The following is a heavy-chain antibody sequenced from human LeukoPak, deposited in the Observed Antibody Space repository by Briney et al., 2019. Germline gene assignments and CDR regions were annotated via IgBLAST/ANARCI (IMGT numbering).Heavy chain of an antibody. Sequence: PSQTLSLTCTVSGGSISSGGYYWSWIRQHPGKGLEWIGYIYYSGSTYYNPSLKSRVTISVDTSKNQFSLKLSSVTAADTAVYYCAREEMATISRAFDIWGQGTMVTVSS. D-gene: IGHD5-24*01. CDR1: GGSISSGGYY. V-gene: IGHV4-31*03. CDR2: IYYSGST. J-gene: IGHJ3*02. CDR3: AREEMATISRAFDI.